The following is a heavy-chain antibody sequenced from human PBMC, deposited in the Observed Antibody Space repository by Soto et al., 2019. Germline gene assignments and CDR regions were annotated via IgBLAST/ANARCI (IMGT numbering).Heavy chain of an antibody. V-gene: IGHV3-23*01. CDR3: AKVHNWNYHLDP. J-gene: IGHJ5*02. CDR2: ISGSGGST. CDR1: GFTFSGYA. Sequence: PAGSLRLSCAASGFTFSGYAMSWVRQAPGKGLEWASAISGSGGSTYYADSVKGRFTISRDNSKNTLYLQMNSLRAEDTAVYYCAKVHNWNYHLDPWGQGTLVTVSS. D-gene: IGHD1-7*01.